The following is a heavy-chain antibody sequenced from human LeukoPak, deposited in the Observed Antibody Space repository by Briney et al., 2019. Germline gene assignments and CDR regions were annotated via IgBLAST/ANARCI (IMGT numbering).Heavy chain of an antibody. Sequence: SVKVSCKASGGTFSSYAISWVRQAPGQGLEWMGGIIPIFGTANYAQKFRGRVTITTDESMSTAYMELSSLRSEDTAVYYCASWVSYGSLDYWGQGTLVTVSS. CDR3: ASWVSYGSLDY. CDR2: IIPIFGTA. D-gene: IGHD5-18*01. V-gene: IGHV1-69*05. J-gene: IGHJ4*02. CDR1: GGTFSSYA.